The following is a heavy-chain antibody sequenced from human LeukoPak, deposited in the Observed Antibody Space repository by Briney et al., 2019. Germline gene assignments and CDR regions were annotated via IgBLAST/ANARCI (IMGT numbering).Heavy chain of an antibody. V-gene: IGHV3-30*04. CDR1: GFTFSSYA. D-gene: IGHD5-18*01. CDR2: ISYDGSNK. CDR3: ARDRGYSFLYRHFDY. J-gene: IGHJ4*02. Sequence: GGSLRLSCAASGFTFSSYAMHWVRQAPGKGLEWVAVISYDGSNKYYADSVKGRFTISRDNSKNTLYLQMNSLRAEDTAVYYCARDRGYSFLYRHFDYWGQGTLVTVSS.